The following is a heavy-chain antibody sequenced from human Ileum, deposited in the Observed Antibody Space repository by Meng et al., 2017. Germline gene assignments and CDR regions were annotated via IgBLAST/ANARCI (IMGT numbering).Heavy chain of an antibody. CDR1: SGSLTSSGSY. D-gene: IGHD4-17*01. Sequence: QLQLQVSGPGLLEPSETLSLTCAVSSGSLTSSGSYWGWVRQSPGKGLEWIATIYYRGTTYYNPSLKSRVTISIDTSKSQVSLEMASVVAADSGLFYCARGTDYGDSYYFDFWGPGFLVTVSS. CDR3: ARGTDYGDSYYFDF. CDR2: IYYRGTT. J-gene: IGHJ4*01. V-gene: IGHV4-39*02.